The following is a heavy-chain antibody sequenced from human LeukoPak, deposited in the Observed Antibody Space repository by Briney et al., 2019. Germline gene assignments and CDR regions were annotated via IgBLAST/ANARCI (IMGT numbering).Heavy chain of an antibody. J-gene: IGHJ4*02. CDR1: GFTFSGYW. CDR3: ARGRDSSGWYLSYFDY. D-gene: IGHD6-19*01. Sequence: GGSLRLSCAASGFTFSGYWMTWLRQAPGKGLEWVSSISSSSSYIYYADSVKGRFTISRDNAKNSLYLQMNSLRAEDTAVYYCARGRDSSGWYLSYFDYWGQGTLVTVSS. CDR2: ISSSSSYI. V-gene: IGHV3-21*01.